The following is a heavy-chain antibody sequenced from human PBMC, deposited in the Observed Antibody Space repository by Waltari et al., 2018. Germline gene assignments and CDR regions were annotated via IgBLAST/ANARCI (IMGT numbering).Heavy chain of an antibody. J-gene: IGHJ4*02. V-gene: IGHV4-38-2*01. CDR2: IYHSGST. CDR1: GYSISSGYY. D-gene: IGHD6-25*01. Sequence: QVQLQESGPGLVKPSETLSLTCAVSGYSISSGYYWGWIRQPPGKGLEWIGSIYHSGSTYYNPSLKSRVTISVDTSKNQFSLKLSSVTAADTAFYYCAKGLEAARHHAYDYWGQGTLVTVSS. CDR3: AKGLEAARHHAYDY.